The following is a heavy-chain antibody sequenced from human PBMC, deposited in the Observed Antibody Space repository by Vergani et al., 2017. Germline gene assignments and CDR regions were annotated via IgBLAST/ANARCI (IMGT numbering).Heavy chain of an antibody. D-gene: IGHD6-19*01. V-gene: IGHV3-9*01. CDR3: AKDKAWRRSGWDGLIHDY. Sequence: EVQLVESGGGLVQPGRSLRLSCAASGFTFDDYAMHWVRQAPGKGLEWVSGISWNSGSIGYADSVKGRFTISRDNAKNSLYLQMNSLRAEDTALYYCAKDKAWRRSGWDGLIHDYWGQGTLVTVSS. J-gene: IGHJ4*02. CDR2: ISWNSGSI. CDR1: GFTFDDYA.